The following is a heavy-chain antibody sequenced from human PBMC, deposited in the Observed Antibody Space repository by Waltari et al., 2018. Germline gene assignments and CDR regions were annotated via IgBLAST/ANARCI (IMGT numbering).Heavy chain of an antibody. Sequence: EVQLVESGGGLVKPGGSLRLSCAASGFTFSSYSMNWVRQAPGKGLAWVSSLSMSLSYIYYADSVKGRFTISRDNAKNSRYLQMNSLRAEDTAVYYCAREGSSSWYERGTYYFDYWVQGTLVTVSS. V-gene: IGHV3-21*01. CDR2: LSMSLSYI. CDR3: AREGSSSWYERGTYYFDY. J-gene: IGHJ4*02. CDR1: GFTFSSYS. D-gene: IGHD6-13*01.